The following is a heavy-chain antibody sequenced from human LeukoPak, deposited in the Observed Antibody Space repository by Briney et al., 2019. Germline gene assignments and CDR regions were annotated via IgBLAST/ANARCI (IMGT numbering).Heavy chain of an antibody. Sequence: SETLSLTCTVSGGSISSYYWGWIRQPPGKGLEWIGSIYYSGSTYYNPSLKSRVTISVDTSKNQFSLKLSSVTAADTAVYYCATYYYDSSGYYPFDYWGQGTLVTVSS. CDR1: GGSISSYY. CDR2: IYYSGST. CDR3: ATYYYDSSGYYPFDY. J-gene: IGHJ4*02. V-gene: IGHV4-39*07. D-gene: IGHD3-22*01.